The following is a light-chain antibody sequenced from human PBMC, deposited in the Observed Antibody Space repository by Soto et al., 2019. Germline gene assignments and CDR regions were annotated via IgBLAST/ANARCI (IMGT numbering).Light chain of an antibody. V-gene: IGLV2-14*03. CDR1: SRDVGHYNY. Sequence: QSVLTQPASVSGSPGQSITISCTGTSRDVGHYNYVSWYQQHPGKAPKLMISSVTNRPSGISNRFSGSKSGNTASLTISGLQTEDEADYYCSSYTTSSSYVFGTGTKVTVL. J-gene: IGLJ1*01. CDR3: SSYTTSSSYV. CDR2: SVT.